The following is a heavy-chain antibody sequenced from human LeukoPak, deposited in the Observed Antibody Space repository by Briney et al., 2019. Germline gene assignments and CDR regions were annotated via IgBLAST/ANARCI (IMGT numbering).Heavy chain of an antibody. D-gene: IGHD2-2*01. CDR1: GFTFDDYA. Sequence: GRSLRLSCAASGFTFDDYAMPWVRQAPGKGLEWVSGISWNSGSIGYADSVKGRFTISRDNAKNSLYLQMNSLRAEDTALYYCAKDEIGDCSSTSCSTPYWGQGTLVTVSS. CDR3: AKDEIGDCSSTSCSTPY. V-gene: IGHV3-9*01. J-gene: IGHJ4*02. CDR2: ISWNSGSI.